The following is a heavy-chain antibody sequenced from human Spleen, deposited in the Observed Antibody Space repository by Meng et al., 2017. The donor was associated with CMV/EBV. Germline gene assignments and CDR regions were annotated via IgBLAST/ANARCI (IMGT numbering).Heavy chain of an antibody. V-gene: IGHV4-34*01. Sequence: GSLRLSCAVYGGSFSGYYWSWIRQPPGKGLEWIGEINHSGSTNYNPSLKSRVTISVDTSKNQFSLKLSSVTAADTAVYYCARIMSRAAKWRVVVPSPNPHDAFDLWGQGTMVTVSS. CDR1: GGSFSGYY. CDR2: INHSGST. J-gene: IGHJ3*01. CDR3: ARIMSRAAKWRVVVPSPNPHDAFDL. D-gene: IGHD2-2*01.